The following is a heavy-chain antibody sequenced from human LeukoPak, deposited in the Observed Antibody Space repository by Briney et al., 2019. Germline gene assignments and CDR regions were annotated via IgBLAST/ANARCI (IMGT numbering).Heavy chain of an antibody. CDR2: INPNSGGT. J-gene: IGHJ3*02. CDR1: GYNFTGYY. CDR3: ARGFVVRGVSPIRPPLSGAFHI. D-gene: IGHD3-10*01. Sequence: ASVKVSCKASGYNFTGYYMHWVRQAPGQGLEWMGWINPNSGGTNYAQKFQGRVTMTRDTSISTAYMDLSGLRSDDTAVYYCARGFVVRGVSPIRPPLSGAFHIWGQGTMVTVSP. V-gene: IGHV1-2*02.